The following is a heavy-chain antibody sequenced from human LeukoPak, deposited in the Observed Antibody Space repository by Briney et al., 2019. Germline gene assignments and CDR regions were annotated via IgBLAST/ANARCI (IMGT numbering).Heavy chain of an antibody. Sequence: PGGSLRLSCAASGFTFSNYWMHWVRQTPGEGLVCVSLIKGDGSSTTYADSVKGRFTISRDNAKNTVYLQMNSLRAGDTAVYYCARGNYHAMDVWGQGTTVTVSS. CDR3: ARGNYHAMDV. CDR2: IKGDGSST. J-gene: IGHJ6*02. CDR1: GFTFSNYW. V-gene: IGHV3-74*01.